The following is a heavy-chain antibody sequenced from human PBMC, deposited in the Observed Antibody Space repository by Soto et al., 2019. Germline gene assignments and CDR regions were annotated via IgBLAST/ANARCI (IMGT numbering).Heavy chain of an antibody. CDR2: IYYSGST. J-gene: IGHJ4*02. Sequence: LSLTFTVSGGSISSNSYYWGWIRQPPGKGLEWIGSIYYSGSTYYNPSLKSRVTISVDTSKNQFSLKLSSVTAADTAVYHCARRVPYSSNWYFDYWGQGTLVTVSS. V-gene: IGHV4-39*01. CDR1: GGSISSNSYY. D-gene: IGHD6-13*01. CDR3: ARRVPYSSNWYFDY.